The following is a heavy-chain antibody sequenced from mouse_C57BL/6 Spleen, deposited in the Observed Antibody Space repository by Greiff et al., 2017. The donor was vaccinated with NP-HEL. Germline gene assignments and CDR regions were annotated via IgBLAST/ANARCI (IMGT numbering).Heavy chain of an antibody. J-gene: IGHJ3*01. D-gene: IGHD3-2*02. V-gene: IGHV1-50*01. Sequence: QVQLQQPGAELVKPGASVKLSCKASGYTFTSYWMQWVKQRPGQGLEWIGEIDPSDSYTNYNQKFKGKATLTVDTSSSTAYMQLSSLTSEDSAVYYCARWSGTSAYWGQGTLVTVSA. CDR1: GYTFTSYW. CDR2: IDPSDSYT. CDR3: ARWSGTSAY.